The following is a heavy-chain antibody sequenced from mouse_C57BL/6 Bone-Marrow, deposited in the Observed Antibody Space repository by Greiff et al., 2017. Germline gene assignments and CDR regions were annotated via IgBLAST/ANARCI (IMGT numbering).Heavy chain of an antibody. D-gene: IGHD2-12*01. Sequence: VKLQQPGAELVRPGSSVKLSCKASGYTFTSYWMHWVKQRPIQGLEWIGNIDPSDSETHYNQKFKDKATLTVDKSSSTAYMQLSSLTSEDSAVYYCARRTLRGYFDYWGQGTTLTVSS. CDR1: GYTFTSYW. CDR3: ARRTLRGYFDY. J-gene: IGHJ2*01. CDR2: IDPSDSET. V-gene: IGHV1-52*01.